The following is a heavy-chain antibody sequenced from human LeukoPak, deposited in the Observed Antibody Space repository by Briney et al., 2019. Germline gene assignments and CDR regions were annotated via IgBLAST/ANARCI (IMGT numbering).Heavy chain of an antibody. D-gene: IGHD6-6*01. Sequence: ASVKVSCKVSGYTLTELSMHWVRQAPGKGLEWMGGFDPEDGETIYAQKFQGRVTMTEDTSTDTAYMELSSLRSEDTAVYYCATTPHSHSSSSLDYWGQGTLVTVSS. CDR1: GYTLTELS. J-gene: IGHJ4*02. V-gene: IGHV1-24*01. CDR3: ATTPHSHSSSSLDY. CDR2: FDPEDGET.